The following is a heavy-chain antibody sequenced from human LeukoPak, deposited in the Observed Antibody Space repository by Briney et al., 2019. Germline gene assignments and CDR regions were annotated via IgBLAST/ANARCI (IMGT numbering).Heavy chain of an antibody. CDR3: ARDLRDGYNPFDY. CDR2: ISSSSSYI. J-gene: IGHJ4*02. D-gene: IGHD5-24*01. Sequence: GGSLRLSCAASGFTFSSYSMNWVRQAPGKGLEWVSSISSSSSYIYYADSVKGRFTISRDNAKNSLYLQMNSLRAEDTAVYYCARDLRDGYNPFDYWGQGTLVTVSS. V-gene: IGHV3-21*01. CDR1: GFTFSSYS.